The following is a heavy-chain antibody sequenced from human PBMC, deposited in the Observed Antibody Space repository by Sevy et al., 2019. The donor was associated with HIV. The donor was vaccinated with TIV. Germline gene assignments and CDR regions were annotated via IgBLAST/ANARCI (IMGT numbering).Heavy chain of an antibody. CDR1: GFTFSNYN. D-gene: IGHD6-19*01. J-gene: IGHJ4*02. V-gene: IGHV3-30-3*01. Sequence: GGSLRLSCAASGFTFSNYNMHWVRQAPDQGLEWVTGISSDESNKYYAGSVKGRFIISRDISKSTLYLEMSSLRTEDTGVYYCAREWPVGSDFDHWGQGTLVTVSS. CDR2: ISSDESNK. CDR3: AREWPVGSDFDH.